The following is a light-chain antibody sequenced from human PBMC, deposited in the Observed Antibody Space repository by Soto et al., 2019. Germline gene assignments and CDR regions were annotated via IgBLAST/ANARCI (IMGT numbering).Light chain of an antibody. J-gene: IGKJ1*01. Sequence: EIVMTQSPATLSVSPGERGTLSCRASQSVSSNLAWYQQKPGQAPRLLIYGASTRATGIPARFSGSGSGTEFTLTISSLQSEDFAIYYWQQYNNWPRTFGQGTKVEIK. V-gene: IGKV3-15*01. CDR3: QQYNNWPRT. CDR2: GAS. CDR1: QSVSSN.